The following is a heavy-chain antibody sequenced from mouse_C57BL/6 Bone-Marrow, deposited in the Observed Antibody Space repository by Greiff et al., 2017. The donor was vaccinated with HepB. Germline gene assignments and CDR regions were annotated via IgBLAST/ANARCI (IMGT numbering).Heavy chain of an antibody. Sequence: EVQRVESGPGLAKPSQTLSLTCSVTGYSITSDYWNWIRKFPGNKLEYMGYISYSGSTYYNPSLKSRISITRDTSKKQYYLQLNSVTTEDTATYYCARSPLIYYGSSPYYFDYWGQGTTLTVSS. V-gene: IGHV3-8*01. CDR3: ARSPLIYYGSSPYYFDY. D-gene: IGHD1-1*01. J-gene: IGHJ2*01. CDR2: ISYSGST. CDR1: GYSITSDY.